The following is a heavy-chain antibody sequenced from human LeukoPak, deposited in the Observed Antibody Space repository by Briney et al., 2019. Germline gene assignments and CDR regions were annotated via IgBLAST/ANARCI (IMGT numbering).Heavy chain of an antibody. CDR1: GYSFTSYW. Sequence: GESLKISCKGSGYSFTSYWIGWVRQMPGKGLEWMGIIYPGDSDTRYSPSFQGQVTISADKSISTAYLQWSSLKASDTAMYYCARQGHSYGGFCQFDYWGQGTLVTVSS. CDR3: ARQGHSYGGFCQFDY. CDR2: IYPGDSDT. D-gene: IGHD5-18*01. V-gene: IGHV5-51*01. J-gene: IGHJ4*02.